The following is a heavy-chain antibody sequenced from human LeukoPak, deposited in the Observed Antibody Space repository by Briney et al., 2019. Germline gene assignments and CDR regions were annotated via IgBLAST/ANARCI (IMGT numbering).Heavy chain of an antibody. V-gene: IGHV5-51*01. Sequence: GESLQISCKGSGYSFTSYWIGWVRQMPGKGLEWMGIIYPGDSDTRHSPSFQGQVTISADKSISTAYLQWSSLKASDTAMYYCARIYSSGWYRDAFDIWGQGTMVTVSS. CDR1: GYSFTSYW. J-gene: IGHJ3*02. CDR3: ARIYSSGWYRDAFDI. CDR2: IYPGDSDT. D-gene: IGHD6-19*01.